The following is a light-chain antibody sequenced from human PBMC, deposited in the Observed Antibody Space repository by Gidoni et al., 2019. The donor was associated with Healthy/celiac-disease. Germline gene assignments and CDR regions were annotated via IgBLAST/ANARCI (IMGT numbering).Light chain of an antibody. J-gene: IGKJ4*01. V-gene: IGKV1-9*01. Sequence: DIQLTQSPSFLSASVGDRVTITCRASQGISSYLAWYQQKPGKAPKLLIYAASTLQSGVPSRFSGSGSGTEFNLTISSLKPEDFATDYCQQLKSYHLTFGGGTKVEIK. CDR2: AAS. CDR1: QGISSY. CDR3: QQLKSYHLT.